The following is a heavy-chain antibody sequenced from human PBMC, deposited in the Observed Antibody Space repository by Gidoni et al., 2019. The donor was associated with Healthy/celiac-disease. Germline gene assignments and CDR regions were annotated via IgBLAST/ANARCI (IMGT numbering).Heavy chain of an antibody. CDR1: GGSISSYY. D-gene: IGHD1-20*01. CDR2: IYYSGST. CDR3: ARPLHGGITGVDAFDI. V-gene: IGHV4-59*08. J-gene: IGHJ3*02. Sequence: QVQLQESGPGLVKPSEPLSLTCTVSGGSISSYYWSWIRQPPGKGLEWIGYIYYSGSTNYNPSLKSRVTISVDTSKNQFSLKLSSVTAADTAVYYCARPLHGGITGVDAFDIWGQGTMVTVSS.